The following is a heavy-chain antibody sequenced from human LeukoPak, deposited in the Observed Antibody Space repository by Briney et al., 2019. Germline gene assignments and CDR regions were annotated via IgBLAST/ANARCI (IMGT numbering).Heavy chain of an antibody. V-gene: IGHV3-7*01. D-gene: IGHD6-13*01. Sequence: GGSLRLSCAASGFTFSSYAMSWVRQAPGKGLEWLANINQDGSEKYYVDSVKGRFTISRDNAKNSLFLQMNSLRAEDTAVYYCACSSVPYNWFDPWGQGTLVTVSS. CDR2: INQDGSEK. CDR3: ACSSVPYNWFDP. J-gene: IGHJ5*02. CDR1: GFTFSSYA.